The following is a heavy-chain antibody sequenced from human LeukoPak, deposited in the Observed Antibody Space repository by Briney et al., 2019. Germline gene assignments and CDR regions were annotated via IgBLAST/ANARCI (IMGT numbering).Heavy chain of an antibody. CDR1: GGSISSYY. Sequence: SETLSLTCTVSGGSISSYYWSWIRQPPGKGLEWIGYIYYSGSTNYNPSLKSRVTISVDTSKNQFSLKLSSVTAADTAVYYCARAVPGAGYFDYWGQGTLVTVSS. D-gene: IGHD4-17*01. CDR2: IYYSGST. CDR3: ARAVPGAGYFDY. V-gene: IGHV4-59*01. J-gene: IGHJ4*02.